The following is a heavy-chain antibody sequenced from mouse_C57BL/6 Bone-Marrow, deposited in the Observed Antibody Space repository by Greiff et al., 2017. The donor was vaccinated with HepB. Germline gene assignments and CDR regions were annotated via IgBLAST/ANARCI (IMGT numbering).Heavy chain of an antibody. J-gene: IGHJ4*01. CDR2: INPNYGTT. Sequence: SGPELVKPGASVKISCKASGYSFTDYNMNWVKQSNGKSLEWIGVINPNYGTTSYNQKFKGKATLTVDQSSSTAYMQLNSLTSEDSAVYYCARPLLWQPDYYAMDYWGQGTSVTVSS. V-gene: IGHV1-39*01. CDR1: GYSFTDYN. D-gene: IGHD2-1*01. CDR3: ARPLLWQPDYYAMDY.